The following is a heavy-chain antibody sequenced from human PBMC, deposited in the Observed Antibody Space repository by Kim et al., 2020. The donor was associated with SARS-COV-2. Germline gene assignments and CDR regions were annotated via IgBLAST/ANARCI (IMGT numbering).Heavy chain of an antibody. D-gene: IGHD1-7*01. CDR3: ARSPYNWNYGYYYYYGMDV. J-gene: IGHJ6*02. Sequence: SETLSLTCAVYGGSFSGYYWSWIRQPPGKGLEWIGEINHSGSTNYNPSLKSRVTISVDTSKNQFSLKLSSVTAADTAVYYCARSPYNWNYGYYYYYGMDVWGQGTTVTVSS. CDR2: INHSGST. CDR1: GGSFSGYY. V-gene: IGHV4-34*01.